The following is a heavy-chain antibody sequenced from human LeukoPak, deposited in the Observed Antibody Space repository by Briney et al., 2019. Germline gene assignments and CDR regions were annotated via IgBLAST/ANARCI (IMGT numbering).Heavy chain of an antibody. Sequence: GESLKISCKGSGYSFTSYWISWVRQMPGKGLEWMGIIYPGDSDTRYSPSFQGQVTISADKSISTAYLQWSSLKASDTAMYYCARSHCSSTSCYPRNAFDIWGQGTMVTVSS. J-gene: IGHJ3*02. D-gene: IGHD2-2*01. CDR3: ARSHCSSTSCYPRNAFDI. CDR1: GYSFTSYW. CDR2: IYPGDSDT. V-gene: IGHV5-51*01.